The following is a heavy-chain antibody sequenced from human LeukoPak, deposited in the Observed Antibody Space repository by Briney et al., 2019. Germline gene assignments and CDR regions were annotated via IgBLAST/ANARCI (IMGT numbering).Heavy chain of an antibody. J-gene: IGHJ4*02. V-gene: IGHV3-30*02. CDR2: IRYDGSNK. D-gene: IGHD6-6*01. Sequence: GGSLRLSCAASGFTFSSYGMHWVRQAPGKGLEWVVFIRYDGSNKYYADSVKGRFTISRDDSKNTLYLQMNSLRAEDTAVYYCAKDPGQLLVYYFDYWGQGTLVTVSS. CDR3: AKDPGQLLVYYFDY. CDR1: GFTFSSYG.